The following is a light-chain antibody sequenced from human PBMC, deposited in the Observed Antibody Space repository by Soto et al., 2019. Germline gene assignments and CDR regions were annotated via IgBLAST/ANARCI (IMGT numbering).Light chain of an antibody. CDR3: QQSYSIPYT. V-gene: IGKV1-39*01. Sequence: DIQMTQSASSLSASVGDRVTITCRASQSISINLNWHQQKPGKAPKVLIYAASSLQSGVPSRFSGSGSGTDFTLTISSLQPEDFATYFCQQSYSIPYTFGQGTKLEIK. J-gene: IGKJ2*01. CDR1: QSISIN. CDR2: AAS.